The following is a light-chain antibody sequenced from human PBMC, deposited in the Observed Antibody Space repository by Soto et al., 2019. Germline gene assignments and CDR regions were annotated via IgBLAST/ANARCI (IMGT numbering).Light chain of an antibody. CDR1: QSVSSN. Sequence: EIVMTQSPATLSVSPGERATLSCRASQSVSSNLAWYQQKPGQAPRLLIYGASTRATGIPARFSGSGSGTEFTLTISSLQSVDFAVYYCQQYNNWPFTFGPGTQVDIK. CDR2: GAS. J-gene: IGKJ3*01. CDR3: QQYNNWPFT. V-gene: IGKV3-15*01.